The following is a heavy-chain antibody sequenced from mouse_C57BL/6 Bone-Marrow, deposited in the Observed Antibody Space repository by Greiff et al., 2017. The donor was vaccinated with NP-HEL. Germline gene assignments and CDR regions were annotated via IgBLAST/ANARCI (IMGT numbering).Heavy chain of an antibody. CDR3: ARRHYGSSPY. CDR2: IDPEDGEP. V-gene: IGHV14-2*01. D-gene: IGHD1-1*01. J-gene: IGHJ3*01. Sequence: VQLKQSGAELVKPGASVKLSCTASGFNIKDYYMHWVKQRTEQGLEWIGRIDPEDGEPKYAPKFQGKATITADTSSNTASLQLSSLTSEDTAVYYCARRHYGSSPYWGQGTLVTVSA. CDR1: GFNIKDYY.